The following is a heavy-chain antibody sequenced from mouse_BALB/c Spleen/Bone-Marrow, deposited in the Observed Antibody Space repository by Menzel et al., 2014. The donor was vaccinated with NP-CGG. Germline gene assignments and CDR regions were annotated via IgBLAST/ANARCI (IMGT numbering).Heavy chain of an antibody. J-gene: IGHJ2*01. V-gene: IGHV1-7*01. Sequence: QVQLQQSGAELAKPGASVKMSCKASGYTFTSYWMHWVKQRPGQGLEWIGYINPSTGYTEYNQKFKDKATLTADKSSSTAYMQLSSLTSEDSAVYYCALGSSYQYYFDYWGQGTTLTVSS. CDR3: ALGSSYQYYFDY. CDR1: GYTFTSYW. D-gene: IGHD1-1*01. CDR2: INPSTGYT.